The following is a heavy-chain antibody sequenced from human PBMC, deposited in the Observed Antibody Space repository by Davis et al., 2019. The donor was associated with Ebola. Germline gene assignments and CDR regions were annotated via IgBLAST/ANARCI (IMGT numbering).Heavy chain of an antibody. D-gene: IGHD1-20*01. CDR1: GYIFTTYA. Sequence: ASVKVSCKASGYIFTTYAMHWVRQAPGQRLEWMGWINAGNGDTKYSQKFQGRVTMTRNTSISTAYMELSSLRSEDTAVYYCARGLVMSGITGTTFINWFDPWGQGTLVTVSS. V-gene: IGHV1-3*01. CDR2: INAGNGDT. CDR3: ARGLVMSGITGTTFINWFDP. J-gene: IGHJ5*02.